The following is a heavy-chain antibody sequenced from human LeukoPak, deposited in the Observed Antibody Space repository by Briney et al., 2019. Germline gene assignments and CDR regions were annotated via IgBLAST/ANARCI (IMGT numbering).Heavy chain of an antibody. CDR1: GYTFTGYY. J-gene: IGHJ6*02. Sequence: GASVKVSCKASGYTFTGYYMHWVRQAPGQGLEWMGWINPNSGGTNYAQKFQGRVTMTRDTSISTAYMELSSLRSEDTAVYYCARVEGYCSGGSCQDYYYYGMDVWGQGTTVTVSS. CDR3: ARVEGYCSGGSCQDYYYYGMDV. CDR2: INPNSGGT. V-gene: IGHV1-2*02. D-gene: IGHD2-15*01.